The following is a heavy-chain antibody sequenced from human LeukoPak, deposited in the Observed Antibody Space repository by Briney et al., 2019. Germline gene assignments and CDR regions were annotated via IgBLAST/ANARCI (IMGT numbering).Heavy chain of an antibody. CDR2: IDYIGST. Sequence: SETLSLTCTVSGGSVNSGGYYWSWIRQPPGKGLEWIGYIDYIGSTNYNPSLKSRVTISLDTSRNQFSLKLTSLTAADTAVYYCARGAMATTPFFDYWGQGTLVTVSS. CDR3: ARGAMATTPFFDY. J-gene: IGHJ4*02. V-gene: IGHV4-61*08. CDR1: GGSVNSGGYY. D-gene: IGHD5-24*01.